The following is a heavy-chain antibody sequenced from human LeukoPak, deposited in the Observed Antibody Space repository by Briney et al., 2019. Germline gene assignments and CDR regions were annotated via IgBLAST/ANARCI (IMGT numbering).Heavy chain of an antibody. V-gene: IGHV3-30*04. CDR1: GFTFSSYA. D-gene: IGHD3-3*01. Sequence: GGSLRLSCAASGFTFSSYAMHWVRQAPGKGLEWVAVISYDGSNKYYADSVKGRFTISRDNSKNTLYLQMNSLRAEDTAVYYCAKGWGIPIFGVVTNWGQGTLVTVSS. CDR2: ISYDGSNK. CDR3: AKGWGIPIFGVVTN. J-gene: IGHJ4*02.